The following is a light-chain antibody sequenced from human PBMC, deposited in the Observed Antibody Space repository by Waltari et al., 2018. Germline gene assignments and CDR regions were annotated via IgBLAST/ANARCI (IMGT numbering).Light chain of an antibody. CDR2: EVT. CDR3: SSFAGRWV. Sequence: QSALTQPPSASGSPGQSVTISCTGTSSDFGNYNFVSWYQQHPGKAPKVIIYEVTKRASGGPERFSGSKSVKTASLTVAGLQAEDEADYYCSSFAGRWVFGGGTKLTVL. CDR1: SSDFGNYNF. J-gene: IGLJ3*02. V-gene: IGLV2-8*01.